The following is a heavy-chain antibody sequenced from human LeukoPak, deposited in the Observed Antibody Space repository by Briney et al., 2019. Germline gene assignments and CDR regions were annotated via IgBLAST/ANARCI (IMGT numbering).Heavy chain of an antibody. V-gene: IGHV3-15*01. Sequence: PGGSLRLSCAASGFTFSNAWMSWVRQAPGKGLEWVGRIKSKTDGGTTDYAAPVKGRFTISRDDSKNTLYLQMNSLKTEDTAVYYCTTGVTMIVVVITEVDYWGQGTLVAVSS. CDR3: TTGVTMIVVVITEVDY. J-gene: IGHJ4*02. CDR2: IKSKTDGGTT. CDR1: GFTFSNAW. D-gene: IGHD3-22*01.